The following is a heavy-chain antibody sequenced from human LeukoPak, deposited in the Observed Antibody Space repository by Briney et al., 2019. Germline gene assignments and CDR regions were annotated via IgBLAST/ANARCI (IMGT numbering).Heavy chain of an antibody. CDR1: GFTFSSYA. V-gene: IGHV3-23*01. D-gene: IGHD6-13*01. Sequence: GGSLRLSCAASGFTFSSYAMSWVRQAPGKGLEWVSIINKSGGSTNYADSVKGRFTISRDNSENTLYLQVNSLRAEDTALYYCAKDGKFIAAAAGDAFDIWGQGTMVTVSS. J-gene: IGHJ3*02. CDR3: AKDGKFIAAAAGDAFDI. CDR2: INKSGGST.